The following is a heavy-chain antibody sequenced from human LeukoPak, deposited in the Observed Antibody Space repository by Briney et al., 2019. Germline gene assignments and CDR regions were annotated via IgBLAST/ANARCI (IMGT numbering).Heavy chain of an antibody. V-gene: IGHV1-8*03. D-gene: IGHD2-2*01. CDR3: ASPPCSSTSCRAEYFQH. CDR1: GYTFTSYD. J-gene: IGHJ1*01. CDR2: VNPNSGNT. Sequence: ASVKVSCKASGYTFTSYDINWVRQATGQGLEWMGWVNPNSGNTGYAQKFQGRVTITRNTSISTAYMELSSLRSEDTAVYYCASPPCSSTSCRAEYFQHWGQGTLVTVSS.